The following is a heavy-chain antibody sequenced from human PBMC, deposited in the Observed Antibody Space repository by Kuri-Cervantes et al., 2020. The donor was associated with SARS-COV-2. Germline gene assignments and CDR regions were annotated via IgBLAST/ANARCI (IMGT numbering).Heavy chain of an antibody. CDR3: ARGESGYYSYYYYYMDV. J-gene: IGHJ6*03. Sequence: SVKVSCKASGGTFSSHAISWVRQAPGQGLEWMGGIIPIFGTANYAQKFQGRVTITADESTSTAYMELSSLRSEDTAVYYCARGESGYYSYYYYYMDVWGKGTTVTVSS. CDR2: IIPIFGTA. V-gene: IGHV1-69*13. CDR1: GGTFSSHA. D-gene: IGHD3-22*01.